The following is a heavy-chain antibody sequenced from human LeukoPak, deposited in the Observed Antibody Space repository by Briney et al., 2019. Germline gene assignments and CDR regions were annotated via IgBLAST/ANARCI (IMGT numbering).Heavy chain of an antibody. J-gene: IGHJ4*02. CDR1: GYSFTGYY. D-gene: IGHD3-16*01. CDR2: ISPNSGGT. Sequence: ASVKVSCKASGYSFTGYYIHWVRQAPGQGLEWMGWISPNSGGTNYAQRFQGRVTMTRDTSISTAYMELSRLRSDDTAVYYCARGEGSDYWGQGTLVTVSS. CDR3: ARGEGSDY. V-gene: IGHV1-2*02.